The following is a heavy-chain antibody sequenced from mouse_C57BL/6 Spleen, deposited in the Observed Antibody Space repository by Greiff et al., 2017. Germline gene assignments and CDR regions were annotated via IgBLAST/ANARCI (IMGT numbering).Heavy chain of an antibody. CDR2: INPSTGGT. CDR3: ARRTGTGFDY. V-gene: IGHV1-53*01. Sequence: QVQLQQPGTELVKPGASVKLSCKASGYTFTSYWMHWVKQRPGPGLEWIGNINPSTGGTNYNEKFKSKATLTVDKSSSTAFMQLSSLTSEDAAVYYCARRTGTGFDYWGQGTTLTVAS. CDR1: GYTFTSYW. D-gene: IGHD3-3*01. J-gene: IGHJ2*01.